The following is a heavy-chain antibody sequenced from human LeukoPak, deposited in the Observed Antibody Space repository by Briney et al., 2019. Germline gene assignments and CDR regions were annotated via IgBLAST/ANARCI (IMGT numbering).Heavy chain of an antibody. D-gene: IGHD2-2*01. CDR1: GYTFTGYY. CDR3: ARSCSSTSCSGGFSDY. V-gene: IGHV1-2*02. J-gene: IGHJ4*02. Sequence: ASVKVSCKTSGYTFTGYYIHWVRQAPGQGLEWMGWINPNSGGTNYAQKFQGRVTMTRDTSISTAYMELGRLRSDDTAVYYCARSCSSTSCSGGFSDYWGQGTLVTVSS. CDR2: INPNSGGT.